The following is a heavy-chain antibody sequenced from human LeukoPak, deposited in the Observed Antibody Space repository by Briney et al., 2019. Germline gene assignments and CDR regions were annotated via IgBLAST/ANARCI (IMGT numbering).Heavy chain of an antibody. CDR1: GSMFSNSV. D-gene: IGHD2-15*01. V-gene: IGHV3-30*18. Sequence: GGSLRLSCAASGSMFSNSVMHWVRQAPGKGLEWVAVISYDGSNKYYADSVKGRFTISRDNSKNTLYLQMNSLRAEDTAVYYCAKDWGCSGGSCYSHPFDYWGQGTLVTVSS. J-gene: IGHJ4*02. CDR3: AKDWGCSGGSCYSHPFDY. CDR2: ISYDGSNK.